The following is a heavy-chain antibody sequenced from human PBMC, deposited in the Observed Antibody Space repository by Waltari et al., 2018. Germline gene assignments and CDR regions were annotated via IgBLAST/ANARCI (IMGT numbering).Heavy chain of an antibody. Sequence: QVQLQESGPSLLKPSATLSLICTVSGGSISGFYWSWVRQPPGKGLDWIGYIYYTGSTNFNPSLKSRVTMSVETSKNQFSLKLSSVTAADTALYYCARGGGGDWEWFDPWGQGTLVTVSS. V-gene: IGHV4-59*01. D-gene: IGHD2-21*02. CDR1: GGSISGFY. CDR2: IYYTGST. CDR3: ARGGGGDWEWFDP. J-gene: IGHJ5*02.